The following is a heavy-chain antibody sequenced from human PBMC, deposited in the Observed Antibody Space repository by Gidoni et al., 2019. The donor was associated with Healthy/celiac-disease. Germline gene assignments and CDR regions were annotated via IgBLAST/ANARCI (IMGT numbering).Heavy chain of an antibody. V-gene: IGHV3-21*01. Sequence: EVQLVESVGGLVKPGGSLRLSCAASGFTFSSYSMNWVRQAPGKGLEWVSAISSSSSYIYYADSVKGRFTISRDNAKNSLYLQMNSLRAEDTAVYYCASSMEDVYDFPDYWGQGTLVTVSS. J-gene: IGHJ4*02. CDR1: GFTFSSYS. CDR2: ISSSSSYI. CDR3: ASSMEDVYDFPDY. D-gene: IGHD3-10*01.